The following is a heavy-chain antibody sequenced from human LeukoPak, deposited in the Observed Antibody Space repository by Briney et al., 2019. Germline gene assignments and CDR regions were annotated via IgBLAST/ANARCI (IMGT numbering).Heavy chain of an antibody. V-gene: IGHV4-30-4*01. CDR3: ARAPSGYCSGGSCYPYYFDY. CDR2: IYYSGST. D-gene: IGHD2-15*01. J-gene: IGHJ4*02. Sequence: SETLSLTCTVSGSSISSGDYYWSWIRQPPGKGLEWIGYIYYSGSTYYNPSLKSRVTISVDTSKNQFSLKLSSVTAADTAVYYCARAPSGYCSGGSCYPYYFDYWGQGTLVTVSS. CDR1: GSSISSGDYY.